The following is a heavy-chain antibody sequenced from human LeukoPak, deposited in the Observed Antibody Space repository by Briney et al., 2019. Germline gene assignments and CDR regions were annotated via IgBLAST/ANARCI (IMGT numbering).Heavy chain of an antibody. CDR1: GGTFNNSA. V-gene: IGHV1-69*05. CDR3: ARDVHGDYGSGWFDP. CDR2: IMPLFGTA. Sequence: SVKVSCKTSGGTFNNSAIGWVRQAPGQGREWLGGIMPLFGTAGYAQKFQGRVTITKDESTRTVYLELTSLTSDDTAVYYCARDVHGDYGSGWFDPWGQGTLVSVSS. D-gene: IGHD4-17*01. J-gene: IGHJ5*02.